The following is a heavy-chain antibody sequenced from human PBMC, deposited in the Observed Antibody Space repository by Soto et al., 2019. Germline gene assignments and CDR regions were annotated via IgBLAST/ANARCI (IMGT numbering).Heavy chain of an antibody. J-gene: IGHJ6*02. CDR1: GYTFKDHY. D-gene: IGHD2-21*01. Sequence: ASVKVSCKTSGYTFKDHYIYWVRQAPGRGLEWVARINPNDGDTTSAQKFRNRVAVTRDTSLGTAYLELTGLQSDDTAIYYCARDRRAYNVSLPQYNPYYTMDFWGQGT. CDR3: ARDRRAYNVSLPQYNPYYTMDF. CDR2: INPNDGDT. V-gene: IGHV1-2*06.